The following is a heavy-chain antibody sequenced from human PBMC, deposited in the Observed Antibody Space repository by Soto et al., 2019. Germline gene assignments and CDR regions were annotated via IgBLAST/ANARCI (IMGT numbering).Heavy chain of an antibody. CDR2: ISYDGSKK. V-gene: IGHV3-30*03. CDR3: ASRIAVTAIDY. D-gene: IGHD6-19*01. J-gene: IGHJ4*02. CDR1: GFTFRSYD. Sequence: HPGGSLRLSCTASGFTFRSYDMHWVRQALGKGLEWVALISYDGSKKYYADSVKGRFAISRDNSKNTLYLQMNSPRGDDTAIYYCASRIAVTAIDYWGQGALVTVSS.